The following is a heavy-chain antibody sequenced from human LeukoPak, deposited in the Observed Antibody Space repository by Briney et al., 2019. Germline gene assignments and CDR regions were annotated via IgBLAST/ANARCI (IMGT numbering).Heavy chain of an antibody. V-gene: IGHV4-34*01. D-gene: IGHD5-18*01. CDR1: GRSFGGYY. CDR2: INVSGST. CDR3: ARRNSQEGTAMAKRLFDY. J-gene: IGHJ4*02. Sequence: SETLSLTWAVYGRSFGGYYCGWIRQPARKGLGWIGSINVSGSTTSNPSIKGPATISVDPSTNQFSLKLRSVTATDPAMYYLARRNSQEGTAMAKRLFDYWGQGTLVTVSS.